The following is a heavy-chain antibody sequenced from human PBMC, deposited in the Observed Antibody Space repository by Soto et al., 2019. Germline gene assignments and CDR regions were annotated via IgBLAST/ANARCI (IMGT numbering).Heavy chain of an antibody. V-gene: IGHV1-46*01. D-gene: IGHD3-10*01. CDR3: AKDYGSGSQNYYYYMDV. CDR2: INPSGGST. J-gene: IGHJ6*03. CDR1: GYTFTSYY. Sequence: QVQLVQSGAEVKKPGASVKVSCKASGYTFTSYYMHWVRQAPGQGLEWMGIINPSGGSTSYAQKFQGRGTMTRDTSTSTVYMELSSLRSEDTAVYYCAKDYGSGSQNYYYYMDVWGKGTTVTVSS.